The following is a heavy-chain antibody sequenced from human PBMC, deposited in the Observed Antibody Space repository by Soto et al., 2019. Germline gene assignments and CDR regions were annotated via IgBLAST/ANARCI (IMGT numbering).Heavy chain of an antibody. CDR3: ARDRCSSTSCYQVSNWFDP. Sequence: SETLSLTCTVSGYSISSGYYWGWIRQPPGKGLEWIGSIYHSGSTYYNPSLKSRVTISVDTSKNQFSLKLSSVTAADTAVYYCARDRCSSTSCYQVSNWFDPWGQGTLVTVSS. CDR2: IYHSGST. J-gene: IGHJ5*02. CDR1: GYSISSGYY. V-gene: IGHV4-38-2*02. D-gene: IGHD2-2*01.